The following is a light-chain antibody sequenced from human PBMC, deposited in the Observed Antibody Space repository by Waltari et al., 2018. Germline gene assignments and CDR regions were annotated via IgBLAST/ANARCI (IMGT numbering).Light chain of an antibody. V-gene: IGKV1-NL1*01. CDR1: QGLSGS. CDR2: AAS. Sequence: DIQMTQSPSSLSASVGDRVTITCRASQGLSGSLAWYQRKPGRAPKLLIYAASTLESGVPSRFSGSGSGTDYTLTINSLQPEDFATYYCQQYYITPYTFGQGTKLEI. CDR3: QQYYITPYT. J-gene: IGKJ2*01.